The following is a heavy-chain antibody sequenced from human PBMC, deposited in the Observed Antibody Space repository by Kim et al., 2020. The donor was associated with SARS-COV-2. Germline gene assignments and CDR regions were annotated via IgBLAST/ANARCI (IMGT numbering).Heavy chain of an antibody. V-gene: IGHV3-23*01. J-gene: IGHJ4*02. CDR3: SKGKGNYGDYDFDS. Sequence: GDTVKARCTVIRDTSKNPFSLQMNSLRAEDTALYYCSKGKGNYGDYDFDSWGQGTLVTVSS. D-gene: IGHD4-17*01.